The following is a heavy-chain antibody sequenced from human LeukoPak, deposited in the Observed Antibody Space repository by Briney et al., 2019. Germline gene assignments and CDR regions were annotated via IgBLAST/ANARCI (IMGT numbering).Heavy chain of an antibody. V-gene: IGHV5-51*01. D-gene: IGHD3-10*01. CDR1: GYNFTSYW. J-gene: IGHJ5*02. CDR3: ARSRHYYGSGRYNWFGP. CDR2: IYPGDSDT. Sequence: GESLKISCKGSGYNFTSYWIGWVRQMPGKGLEWMGIIYPGDSDTRYSPSFQGQVTISADKSISTAYLQWSSLKASDTAMYYCARSRHYYGSGRYNWFGPWGQGTLVTVSS.